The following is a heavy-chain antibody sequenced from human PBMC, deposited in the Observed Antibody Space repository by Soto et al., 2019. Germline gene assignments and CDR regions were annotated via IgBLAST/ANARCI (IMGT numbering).Heavy chain of an antibody. CDR3: ARARAKWAPYYGMDV. V-gene: IGHV3-53*04. CDR1: GFTVSSNY. J-gene: IGHJ6*02. CDR2: IYSGGST. Sequence: GGSLRLSCAASGFTVSSNYMSWVRQAPGKGLEWVSVIYSGGSTYYADSVKGRFTISRHNSKSTLYLQMNSLRAEDTAVYYCARARAKWAPYYGMDVWGQGTTVTVSS. D-gene: IGHD1-26*01.